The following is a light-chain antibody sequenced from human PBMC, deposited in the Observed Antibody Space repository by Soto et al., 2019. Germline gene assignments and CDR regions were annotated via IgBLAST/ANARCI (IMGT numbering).Light chain of an antibody. Sequence: IHMTKSPSTLSVSVGDRVTITCRASQTISSWLAWYQQKPGKAPKLLIYKASTLKSGVPSRFSGSGSGTEFTLTISSLQPDDFATYYCQHYNSYSEAFGQGTKVDI. CDR1: QTISSW. CDR2: KAS. J-gene: IGKJ1*01. V-gene: IGKV1-5*03. CDR3: QHYNSYSEA.